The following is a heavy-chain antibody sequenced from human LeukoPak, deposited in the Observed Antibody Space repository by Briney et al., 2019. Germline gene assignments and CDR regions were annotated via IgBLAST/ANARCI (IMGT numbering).Heavy chain of an antibody. D-gene: IGHD3-22*01. CDR2: INHSGST. J-gene: IGHJ4*02. CDR3: ARATGSGYYYDY. CDR1: GGSFSGYY. V-gene: IGHV4-34*01. Sequence: PSETLSLTCAVYGGSFSGYYWTWIRQTPGKGLEWIGEINHSGSTNYNPSLESRVTISVDTSKNQFSLKLTSVTAADTAVYYCARATGSGYYYDYWGQGTLVTVSS.